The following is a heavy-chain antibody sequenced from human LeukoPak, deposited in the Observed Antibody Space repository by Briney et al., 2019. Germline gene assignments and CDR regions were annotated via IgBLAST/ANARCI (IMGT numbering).Heavy chain of an antibody. Sequence: ASVKVSCKASGYTFTGYYIHWVRQAPGQGLEWVGRINPNSGGTDYAQKFQGRVTMTRATSVSTAYMELIRLKSDDTAMYYCAKGEYAGNFDYWGQGTLVTVSS. V-gene: IGHV1-2*06. D-gene: IGHD2-8*01. CDR1: GYTFTGYY. CDR3: AKGEYAGNFDY. J-gene: IGHJ4*02. CDR2: INPNSGGT.